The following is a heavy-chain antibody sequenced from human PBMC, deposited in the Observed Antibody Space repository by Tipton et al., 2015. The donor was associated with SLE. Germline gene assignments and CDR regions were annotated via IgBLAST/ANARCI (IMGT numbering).Heavy chain of an antibody. V-gene: IGHV4-38-2*02. CDR3: AKTVAGAAYLFDL. CDR1: GFSIINGYY. D-gene: IGHD6-19*01. CDR2: FYHSGSI. Sequence: TLSLTCTVSGFSIINGYYWGWIRQSPGKGLEWIGSFYHSGSIYCNPSLNSRVTISLDTSKNQFSLRLTSVTAADTAVYYCAKTVAGAAYLFDLWGQGALVTVSS. J-gene: IGHJ4*02.